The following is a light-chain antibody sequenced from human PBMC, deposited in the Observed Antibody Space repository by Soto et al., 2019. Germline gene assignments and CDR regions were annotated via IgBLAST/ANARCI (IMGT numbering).Light chain of an antibody. CDR3: QQRSNWPPWYT. V-gene: IGKV3-11*01. J-gene: IGKJ2*01. CDR1: QSVSSY. CDR2: DAS. Sequence: EIVLTQSPATLSLSXXXRATLSCRASQSVSSYLAWYQQKPGQAPRLLIYDASNRATGIPARFSGSGSGTDFTLTISSLEPEDFAVYYCQQRSNWPPWYTFGQGTKLEIK.